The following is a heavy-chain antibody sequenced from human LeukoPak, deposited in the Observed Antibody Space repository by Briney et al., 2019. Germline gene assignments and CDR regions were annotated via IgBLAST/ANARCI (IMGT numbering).Heavy chain of an antibody. CDR1: GFTFSSYA. V-gene: IGHV3-23*01. D-gene: IGHD1-7*01. J-gene: IGHJ4*02. CDR3: AKRAERIGTHFDH. Sequence: GGSLRLSCAASGFTFSSYAMSWVRQAPGKGLEWVSAISGSGGSTYYADSVKGRFTITRDNSKNTLYLLMNSLRSEDTAVYYCAKRAERIGTHFDHWGQGTLVTVSS. CDR2: ISGSGGST.